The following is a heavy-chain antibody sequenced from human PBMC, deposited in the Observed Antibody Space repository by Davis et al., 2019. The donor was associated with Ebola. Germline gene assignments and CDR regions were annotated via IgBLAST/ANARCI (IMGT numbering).Heavy chain of an antibody. CDR3: AKGLEWTLSYSYWYGMDV. D-gene: IGHD3-3*01. CDR1: GFTFSSYA. CDR2: ITGSGGST. J-gene: IGHJ6*02. Sequence: GESLKISCVASGFTFSSYAMSWVRQAPGKGLEWVSGITGSGGSTKYADSVKGRFTVSRDNSKNTLYVEMNSLRAEDTAVYYCAKGLEWTLSYSYWYGMDVWGQGTTVTVSS. V-gene: IGHV3-23*01.